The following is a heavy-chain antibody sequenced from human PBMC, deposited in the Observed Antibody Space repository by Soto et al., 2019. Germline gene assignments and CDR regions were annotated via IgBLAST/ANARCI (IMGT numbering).Heavy chain of an antibody. CDR3: ARHPLWPYNWSSVVAFAI. J-gene: IGHJ3*02. Sequence: APVKVSCKASGYTFTSYGISWVRQAPGQGLEWMGWISAYNGNTNYAQKLQGRVTMTTDTSTSTAYMELRSLRSDDTAVYYCARHPLWPYNWSSVVAFAIWGQGTMVTV. CDR2: ISAYNGNT. CDR1: GYTFTSYG. V-gene: IGHV1-18*01. D-gene: IGHD1-20*01.